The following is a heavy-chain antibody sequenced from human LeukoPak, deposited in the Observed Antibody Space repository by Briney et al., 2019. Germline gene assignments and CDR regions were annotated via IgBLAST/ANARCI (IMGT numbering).Heavy chain of an antibody. CDR3: AKDLTGGSTRVVPAANAFDP. Sequence: VGSLRLSCAASLFTFCGDAMTCGRQAPGQRLEGVSAISGSGVSTYYADSVKGRFTISRDNSKNTLYLQMNSLIVEDTAVYYCAKDLTGGSTRVVPAANAFDPWGQGTLVTVSS. CDR2: ISGSGVST. V-gene: IGHV3-23*01. J-gene: IGHJ5*02. D-gene: IGHD2-2*01. CDR1: LFTFCGDA.